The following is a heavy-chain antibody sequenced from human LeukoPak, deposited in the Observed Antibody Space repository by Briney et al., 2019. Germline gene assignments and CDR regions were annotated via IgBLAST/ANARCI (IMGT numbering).Heavy chain of an antibody. CDR3: ARAGYYDSSGYYYGYYYMDV. V-gene: IGHV4-39*07. D-gene: IGHD3-22*01. CDR1: GGSISSSSYY. J-gene: IGHJ6*03. Sequence: SETLSLTCTVSGGSISSSSYYWGWIRQPPGKGLEWIGSIYHSGSTYYNPSLKSRVTISVDTSKNQFSLQLNSVTSEDTAVYYCARAGYYDSSGYYYGYYYMDVWGKGTTVTISS. CDR2: IYHSGST.